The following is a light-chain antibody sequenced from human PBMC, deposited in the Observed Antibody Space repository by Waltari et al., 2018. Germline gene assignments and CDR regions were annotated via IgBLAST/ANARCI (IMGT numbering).Light chain of an antibody. CDR1: SGHSSNV. Sequence: QLVLTQSPSASASLGASVKLTCTLSSGHSSNVVAWLQQRPEKGHRYLMKGNSDGSHTKGDEIPDRFSGSSSGAERYLTISSLQSEDEADYFCQTGGHGTWVFGGGTKLTVL. V-gene: IGLV4-69*01. CDR2: GNSDGSH. CDR3: QTGGHGTWV. J-gene: IGLJ3*02.